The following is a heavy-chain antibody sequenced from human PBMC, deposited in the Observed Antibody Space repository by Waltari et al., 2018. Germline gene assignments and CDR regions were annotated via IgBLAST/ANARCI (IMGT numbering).Heavy chain of an antibody. Sequence: QVQLQESGPGLVKPSETLSLTCTVSGGSISSNYWSWIRQPPGKGLEWIGYIYYSGSTNYNPSLKSRVTISVDTSKNQFSLKLSSVTAADTAVYYCARGIYGDNFDYWGQGTLVTVSS. V-gene: IGHV4-59*01. CDR2: IYYSGST. CDR3: ARGIYGDNFDY. D-gene: IGHD4-17*01. J-gene: IGHJ4*02. CDR1: GGSISSNY.